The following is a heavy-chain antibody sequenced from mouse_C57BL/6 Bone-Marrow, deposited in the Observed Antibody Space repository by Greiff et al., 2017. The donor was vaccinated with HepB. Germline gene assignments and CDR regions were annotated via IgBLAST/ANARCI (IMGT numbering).Heavy chain of an antibody. V-gene: IGHV3-5*01. D-gene: IGHD1-1*01. CDR2: IYYSGTI. CDR1: GISITTGNYR. CDR3: ARDPITTVEGTYFDV. Sequence: DVQLQESGPGLVKPSQTVFLTCTVTGISITTGNYRWSWIRQFPGNKLEWIGYIYYSGTITYNPSLTSRTTITRDTPKNQFFLEMNSLTAEDTATYYCARDPITTVEGTYFDVWGTGTTVTVSS. J-gene: IGHJ1*03.